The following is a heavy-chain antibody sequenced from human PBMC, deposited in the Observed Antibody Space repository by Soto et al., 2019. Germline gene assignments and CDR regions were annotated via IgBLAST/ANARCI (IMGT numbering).Heavy chain of an antibody. CDR2: IWYEGSNK. D-gene: IGHD2-2*01. Sequence: QVQLVESGGGVVQPGRSLRLSCAASGFTFSSYGMHWVRQSPGKGLEWVAVIWYEGSNKYYADSVKGRFTISRDNAKNALYLQMNSLRTEDTAVYYCARDVRDWSTTSWSYDGMDVWGQGTTVTVSS. V-gene: IGHV3-33*01. CDR3: ARDVRDWSTTSWSYDGMDV. CDR1: GFTFSSYG. J-gene: IGHJ6*02.